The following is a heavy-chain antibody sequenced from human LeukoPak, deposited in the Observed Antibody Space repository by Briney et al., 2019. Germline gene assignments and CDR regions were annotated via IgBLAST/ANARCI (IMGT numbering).Heavy chain of an antibody. D-gene: IGHD3-22*01. CDR1: GGTFSSYA. J-gene: IGHJ6*02. V-gene: IGHV1-69*05. Sequence: ASVKVSCKASGGTFSSYAISWVRQAPGQWLEWMGGIIPIFGTANYAQKFQGRVTMTRNTSISTAYMELSSLRSEDTAVYYCARVPIQYYYDSSGGLSYYYYGMDVWGQGTTVTVSS. CDR3: ARVPIQYYYDSSGGLSYYYYGMDV. CDR2: IIPIFGTA.